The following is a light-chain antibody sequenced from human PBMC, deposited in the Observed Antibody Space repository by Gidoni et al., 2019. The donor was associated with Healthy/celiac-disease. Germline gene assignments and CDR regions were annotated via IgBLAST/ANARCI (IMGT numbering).Light chain of an antibody. CDR3: QQSYSTPPVT. CDR2: AAS. Sequence: DIQMTQSPSSLSASVGDRVTITRLASQSISSYLNWYQQKPGTAPNLLIYAASRLQSGVPSRFSGSGSGTDFTLTISSLQPEDFATYYCQQSYSTPPVTFXGXTKVXIK. CDR1: QSISSY. V-gene: IGKV1-39*01. J-gene: IGKJ4*01.